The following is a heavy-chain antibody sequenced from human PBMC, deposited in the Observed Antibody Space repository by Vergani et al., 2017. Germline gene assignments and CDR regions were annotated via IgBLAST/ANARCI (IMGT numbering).Heavy chain of an antibody. V-gene: IGHV3-66*02. CDR1: SFSVSSHY. CDR3: ARGMTTETTYLDGFDI. D-gene: IGHD4-17*01. J-gene: IGHJ3*02. CDR2: INIGGRT. Sequence: LVESGGGLVQPGGSLGLSCAASSFSVSSHYMTWVRQAPGKGLEWVSTINIGGRTSYADSVKGRLTLTRDDSKNTLHLQMNSLKPEDTAVYYCARGMTTETTYLDGFDIWGQGTMVSVSS.